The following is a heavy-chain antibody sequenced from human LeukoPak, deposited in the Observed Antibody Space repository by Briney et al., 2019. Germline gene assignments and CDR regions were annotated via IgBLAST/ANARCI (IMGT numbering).Heavy chain of an antibody. CDR1: GGSISSSSYY. CDR2: IYYSGST. V-gene: IGHV4-39*01. Sequence: SETLSLTCTVSGGSISSSSYYWGWIRQPPGKGLEWIGSIYYSGSTYYNPSLKSRVTISVDTSKNQFSLKLSSVTAADTAVYYCANSDIVATPYYYYYYYMDVWGKGTTVTVSS. CDR3: ANSDIVATPYYYYYYYMDV. J-gene: IGHJ6*03. D-gene: IGHD5-12*01.